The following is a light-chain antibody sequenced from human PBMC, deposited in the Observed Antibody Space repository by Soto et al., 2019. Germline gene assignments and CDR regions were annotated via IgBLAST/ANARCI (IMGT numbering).Light chain of an antibody. J-gene: IGKJ1*01. Sequence: AIPMTQSPSSLSASVGVRVTITCRASQGIGTELGWYQLKPGKSPKLLVYGASTLQSGVLPRFSGSGSGTDFTLTISSLQPDDFATYYCLQDFSYPRTFGQGTKVEIK. CDR1: QGIGTE. CDR2: GAS. V-gene: IGKV1-6*02. CDR3: LQDFSYPRT.